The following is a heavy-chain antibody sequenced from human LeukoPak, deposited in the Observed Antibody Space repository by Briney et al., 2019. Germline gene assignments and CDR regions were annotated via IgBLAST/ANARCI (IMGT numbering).Heavy chain of an antibody. CDR3: AGAGWFGELAAPFDP. Sequence: PSETLSLTCTVSGGSISNGDHYWSWIRQPPGKGLEWIGYIYYSGSTNYNPSLKSRVTISVDTSKNQFSLKLSSVTAADTAVYYCAGAGWFGELAAPFDPWGQGTLVTVSS. CDR1: GGSISNGDHY. V-gene: IGHV4-61*08. D-gene: IGHD3-10*01. CDR2: IYYSGST. J-gene: IGHJ5*02.